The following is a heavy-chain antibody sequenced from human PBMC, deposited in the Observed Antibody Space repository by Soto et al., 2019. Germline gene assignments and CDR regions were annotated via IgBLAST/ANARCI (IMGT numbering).Heavy chain of an antibody. J-gene: IGHJ4*02. CDR2: INYSGST. CDR3: ATQEGSAAVFDY. V-gene: IGHV4-34*01. D-gene: IGHD2-15*01. Sequence: PSETLSLTCXVYGGSFSDYYWSWIRQPPGKGLEWIGEINYSGSTNYNPSLKSRVTMSVDTSKKQFSLKLSSATAADTAVYYCATQEGSAAVFDYWGRGTPVTVSS. CDR1: GGSFSDYY.